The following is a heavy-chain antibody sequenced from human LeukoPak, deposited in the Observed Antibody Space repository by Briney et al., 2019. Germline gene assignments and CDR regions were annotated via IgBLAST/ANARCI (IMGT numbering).Heavy chain of an antibody. D-gene: IGHD7-27*01. CDR2: INPNSGGT. CDR3: AQSCAGGEAANDAFDL. CDR1: GYTFTGYY. J-gene: IGHJ3*01. Sequence: ASVKVSCKASGYTFTGYYMHWVRQAPGQGLEWMGWINPNSGGTNYAQKFQGRVTMTRDTSISTAYMELSRLRSDGTAVCSCAQSCAGGEAANDAFDLWGQGTMVTVSS. V-gene: IGHV1-2*02.